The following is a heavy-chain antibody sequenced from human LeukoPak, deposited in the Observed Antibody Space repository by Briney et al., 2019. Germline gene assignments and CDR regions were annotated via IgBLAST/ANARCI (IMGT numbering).Heavy chain of an antibody. Sequence: GGALRLSCAASGFTFSSYAMSWVRQAPGKGLEWVSAISGSGGSTYYADSVKGRFTISRDNSKNTLYLQMNSLRAEDTAVYYCAKDDVVGATGDLDYWGQGTLVTVSS. CDR3: AKDDVVGATGDLDY. D-gene: IGHD1-26*01. CDR1: GFTFSSYA. V-gene: IGHV3-23*01. J-gene: IGHJ4*02. CDR2: ISGSGGST.